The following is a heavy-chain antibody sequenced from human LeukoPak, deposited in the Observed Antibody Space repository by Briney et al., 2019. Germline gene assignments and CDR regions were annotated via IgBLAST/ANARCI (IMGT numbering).Heavy chain of an antibody. D-gene: IGHD3-10*01. CDR3: ATGDGSGSYSNWFDL. V-gene: IGHV1-46*01. CDR2: INPSGGST. CDR1: GYTFTSYY. Sequence: ASVKVSCKASGYTFTSYYMHWVRQAPGQGFEWMGIINPSGGSTSYAQKFQGRVTMTRDMSTSTVYMELSSLRSEDTAVYYCATGDGSGSYSNWFDLWGQGTLVTVSS. J-gene: IGHJ5*02.